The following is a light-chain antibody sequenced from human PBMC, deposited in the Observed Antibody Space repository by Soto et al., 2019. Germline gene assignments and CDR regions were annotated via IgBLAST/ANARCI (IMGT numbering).Light chain of an antibody. J-gene: IGKJ4*01. CDR2: AAS. CDR1: QDIRSY. V-gene: IGKV1-6*01. CDR3: LQDYSYPLT. Sequence: AIQMTQSPSSLSASVGDRVTITCRASQDIRSYLGWYQQEPGKAPTLLIYAASSLQSGLPSRFSGSGSGTAFTLTISSLQPEEFATYYCLQDYSYPLTFGGGTKVEIK.